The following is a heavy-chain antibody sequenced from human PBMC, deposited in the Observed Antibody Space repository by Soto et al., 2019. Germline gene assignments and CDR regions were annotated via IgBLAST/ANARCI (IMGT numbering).Heavy chain of an antibody. CDR3: ALGGYNYGRPFDF. J-gene: IGHJ4*02. D-gene: IGHD5-18*01. CDR1: GGSISNFH. CDR2: IYYSGN. Sequence: KSSETLSLTCNVSGGSISNFHLSWIRQPPGKGLEWIGYIYYSGNYYNPSLTSRVSMSLDKSKNQFSLHLKSVTAADTALYFCALGGYNYGRPFDFWGQGTRVTVSS. V-gene: IGHV4-59*01.